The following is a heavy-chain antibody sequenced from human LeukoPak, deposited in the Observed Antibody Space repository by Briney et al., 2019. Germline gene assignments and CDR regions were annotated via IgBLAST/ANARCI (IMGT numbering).Heavy chain of an antibody. CDR1: GGTFSSYA. CDR3: ARSGDRYRTNAVCYYYYMAV. Sequence: GASVKVSCRASGGTFSSYAISWVRQAPGQGLEWMGGIIPMFGTANYAQKLQGRVTITADKSTSTAYMELRSVRSEGTAVYYCARSGDRYRTNAVCYYYYMAVWGKGATLTVSS. V-gene: IGHV1-69*06. D-gene: IGHD2-8*01. J-gene: IGHJ6*03. CDR2: IIPMFGTA.